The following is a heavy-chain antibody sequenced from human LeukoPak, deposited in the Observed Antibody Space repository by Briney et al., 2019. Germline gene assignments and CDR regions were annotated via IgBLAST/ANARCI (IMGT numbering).Heavy chain of an antibody. J-gene: IGHJ4*02. V-gene: IGHV3-48*02. CDR2: ISLGNSTM. CDR1: GSTVSSNY. D-gene: IGHD2-15*01. Sequence: PGGSLRLSCAASGSTVSSNYMSWVRQAPGKGLEWISYISLGNSTMFYADSVKGRFTISRDNAKNSLYLQMNSLRDDDTAVYYCARVGNGRSWDYWGQGTLVSVSS. CDR3: ARVGNGRSWDY.